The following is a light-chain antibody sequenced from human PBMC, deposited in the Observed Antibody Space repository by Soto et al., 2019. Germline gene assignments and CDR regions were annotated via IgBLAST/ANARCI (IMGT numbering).Light chain of an antibody. CDR2: GNG. V-gene: IGLV1-40*01. Sequence: QSSLAQPPSVSGAPGQRVTISCSGTSSSIGAGYEVHWYHQLPGTAPKLVVSGNGNRPSGVPDRLSASKSGTSASLAITGLQAEDEGHYYCQYYDKRLTAYVFGTGTKVTAL. CDR1: SSSIGAGYE. CDR3: QYYDKRLTAYV. J-gene: IGLJ1*01.